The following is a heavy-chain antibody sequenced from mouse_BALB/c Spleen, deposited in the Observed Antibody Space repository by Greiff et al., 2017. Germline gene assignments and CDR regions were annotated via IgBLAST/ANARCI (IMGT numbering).Heavy chain of an antibody. V-gene: IGHV5-4*02. CDR3: ANDQGYGSLDY. CDR1: GFTFSDYY. Sequence: EVKLMESGGGLVKPGGSLKLSCAASGFTFSDYYMYWVRQNPEKRLEWVASISDGGSYTYYPDSVKGRFTISRDNAKNNLYLQMSSLTSEDTAMYYDANDQGYGSLDYWGQGTTLTVSS. J-gene: IGHJ2*01. D-gene: IGHD1-1*01. CDR2: ISDGGSYT.